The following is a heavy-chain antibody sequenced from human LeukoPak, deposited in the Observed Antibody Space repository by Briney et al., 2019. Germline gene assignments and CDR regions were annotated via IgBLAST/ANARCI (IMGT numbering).Heavy chain of an antibody. D-gene: IGHD3-22*01. V-gene: IGHV3-23*01. CDR1: GFTFSSYA. CDR2: ISGSGGST. Sequence: GGSLRLSCAASGFTFSSYAMSWVRQAPGKGLEWVSAISGSGGSTYYADSVKGRFTISRDNSKNTLYLQMSSLRAEDTAVYYCAKDRSDSSGYYTEYFQHWGQGTLVTVSS. CDR3: AKDRSDSSGYYTEYFQH. J-gene: IGHJ1*01.